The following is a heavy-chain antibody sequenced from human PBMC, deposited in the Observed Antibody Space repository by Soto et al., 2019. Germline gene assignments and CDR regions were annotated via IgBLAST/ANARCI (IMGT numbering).Heavy chain of an antibody. D-gene: IGHD2-21*02. Sequence: EVQLLETGGGSVHVGGSLRLCCAVSGFNLRNYEMNWVRQVPGKGLEWISKISGSNNNIYYADSVQGRFTISRDNANNVLFLQMNSLRVEDTATYHCATEELCGADCYFFKHWGQGTLVTVSS. J-gene: IGHJ4*02. CDR1: GFNLRNYE. CDR3: ATEELCGADCYFFKH. V-gene: IGHV3-48*03. CDR2: ISGSNNNI.